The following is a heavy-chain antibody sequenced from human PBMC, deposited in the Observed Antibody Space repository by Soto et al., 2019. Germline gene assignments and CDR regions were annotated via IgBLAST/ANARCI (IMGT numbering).Heavy chain of an antibody. Sequence: QVQLQESGPGLVKPSQTLSLTCTVSGGSISSGGYYWSWIRQHPGKGLEWIGYIYYSGSTYYNPSLKRRVTISVDTSKNQFSLKLSSVTAADTAVYYCARDSSSGYYYGFGYWGQGTLVTVSS. D-gene: IGHD3-22*01. J-gene: IGHJ4*02. CDR3: ARDSSSGYYYGFGY. CDR2: IYYSGST. CDR1: GGSISSGGYY. V-gene: IGHV4-31*03.